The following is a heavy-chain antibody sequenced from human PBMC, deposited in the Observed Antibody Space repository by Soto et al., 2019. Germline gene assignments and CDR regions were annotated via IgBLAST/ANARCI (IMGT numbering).Heavy chain of an antibody. CDR2: LSYDGDKK. J-gene: IGHJ4*02. CDR3: AKLGGFQNDFNRFDS. V-gene: IGHV3-30*18. D-gene: IGHD1-1*01. CDR1: GFTFTAFG. Sequence: PGGSLRLSCAASGFTFTAFGMHWVRQAPGRGLEWVAGLSYDGDKKYYGDSVKGRFTISRDNSKKILYLEMTSLRKEDSAVYFCAKLGGFQNDFNRFDSWGQGTVVTVSS.